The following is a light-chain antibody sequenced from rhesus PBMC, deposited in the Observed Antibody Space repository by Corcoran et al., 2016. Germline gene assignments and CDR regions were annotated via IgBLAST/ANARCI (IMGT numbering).Light chain of an antibody. CDR2: RNN. CDR3: SAWDSSLSADV. V-gene: IGLV10-114*01. J-gene: IGLJ6*01. Sequence: QAGLTQPPSVSKGLRQTATLTCTGNSNNVGNQGAAWLQHHQGHPPKLLSYRNNNRPSGISERFSASRSGNTASLTITGLQPEDEADFYCSAWDSSLSADVFGSGTKLTVL. CDR1: SNNVGNQG.